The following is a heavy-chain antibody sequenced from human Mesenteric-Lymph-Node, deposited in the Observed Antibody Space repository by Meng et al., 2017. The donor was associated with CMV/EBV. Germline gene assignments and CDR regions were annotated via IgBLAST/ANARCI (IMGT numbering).Heavy chain of an antibody. D-gene: IGHD3-3*01. CDR1: GYTVTGYY. J-gene: IGHJ6*02. Sequence: ASVKVSCKASGYTVTGYYIHWVRQAPGQGLEWMGWINPDSGGTNYAQKFQDRVTMTRDTSISTAYMELSRLRSDDTAMYYCARPLFTTIFGVAEDYYYGMDVWGQGTTVTVSS. CDR3: ARPLFTTIFGVAEDYYYGMDV. CDR2: INPDSGGT. V-gene: IGHV1-2*02.